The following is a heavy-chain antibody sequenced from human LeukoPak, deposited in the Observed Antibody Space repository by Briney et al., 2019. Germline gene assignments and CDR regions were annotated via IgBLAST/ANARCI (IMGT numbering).Heavy chain of an antibody. Sequence: PTEPLSLPGTVSGGSISSGGYYWSWIRQHPGKHLERNAYIYYSRSTYYNPSLKSPHTISVDTSNNHLSPKQTPFTSPATAAYYCARGLLLDTAMPVFDYWGQGTLVTVSS. D-gene: IGHD5-18*01. CDR1: GGSISSGGYY. CDR3: ARGLLLDTAMPVFDY. CDR2: IYYSRST. V-gene: IGHV4-31*01. J-gene: IGHJ4*02.